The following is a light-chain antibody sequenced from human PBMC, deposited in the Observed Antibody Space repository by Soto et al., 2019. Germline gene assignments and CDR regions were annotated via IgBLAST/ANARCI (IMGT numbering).Light chain of an antibody. CDR1: QSVSNNY. J-gene: IGKJ4*02. CDR3: QQYGNSPPVT. Sequence: EIVLTQSPGTVSLSPGERATLSCRASQSVSNNYLAWYQQKPGQAPRLLIYRESNSATRIPDRFSGSGSGIELTLIINSLGPEDFGVYYCQQYGNSPPVTFGGGTKVDIK. CDR2: RES. V-gene: IGKV3-20*01.